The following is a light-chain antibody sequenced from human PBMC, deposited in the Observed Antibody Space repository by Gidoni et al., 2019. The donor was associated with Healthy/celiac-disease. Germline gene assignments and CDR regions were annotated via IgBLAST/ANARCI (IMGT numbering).Light chain of an antibody. Sequence: DIQITQSPSSLSASVGDRVTITCRASQSISSYLNWYQQKPGKAPKLLIYAASSLQSGVPSRFSGSGSGTDFTLTISRLQPEDFATYYCQQSYSTPRTFGQXTKLEIK. J-gene: IGKJ2*01. CDR2: AAS. CDR1: QSISSY. CDR3: QQSYSTPRT. V-gene: IGKV1-39*01.